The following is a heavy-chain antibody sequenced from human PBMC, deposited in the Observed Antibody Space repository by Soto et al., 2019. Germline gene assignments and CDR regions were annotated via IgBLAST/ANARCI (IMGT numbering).Heavy chain of an antibody. CDR1: GYTFTLFG. D-gene: IGHD2-2*02. CDR3: ARGGQYRYFDY. J-gene: IGHJ4*02. V-gene: IGHV1-18*01. Sequence: QVQLVQYGAEVKRPGASVKVSCTTSGYTFTLFGITWVRQAPGQGLEWMGWISPYNGDTKYAEKLEGRVTLTTDTSTDTAYVELTSLTSDDTAEYYCARGGQYRYFDYWGQGTLVTVSS. CDR2: ISPYNGDT.